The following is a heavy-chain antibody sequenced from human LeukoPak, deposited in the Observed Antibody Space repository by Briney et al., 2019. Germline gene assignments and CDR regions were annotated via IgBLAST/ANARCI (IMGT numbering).Heavy chain of an antibody. CDR3: ARVVPPTDYGSGSYFWDPYYFDY. V-gene: IGHV3-23*01. J-gene: IGHJ4*02. Sequence: GSLRLSRAASGFTFYSYGMNWVRQAPGKGLGWVSAISGSGGWTYYADSVKGRFTISRDNSKNTLYLQMNSLRAEDTAVYYCARVVPPTDYGSGSYFWDPYYFDYWGQGTLVTVSS. CDR2: ISGSGGWT. D-gene: IGHD3-10*01. CDR1: GFTFYSYG.